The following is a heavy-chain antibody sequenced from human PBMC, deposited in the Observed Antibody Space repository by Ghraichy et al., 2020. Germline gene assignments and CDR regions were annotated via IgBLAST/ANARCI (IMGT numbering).Heavy chain of an antibody. D-gene: IGHD6-13*01. J-gene: IGHJ4*02. CDR3: ARRYSSSWEGNYFDY. CDR1: GGSISSSSYY. CDR2: IYYSGST. Sequence: SETLSLTCTVSGGSISSSSYYWDWIRQPPGKGLEWIGSIYYSGSTYYNPSLKSRVTISVDTSKNQFSLKLSSVTAADTAVYYCARRYSSSWEGNYFDYWGQGTLVTVSS. V-gene: IGHV4-39*01.